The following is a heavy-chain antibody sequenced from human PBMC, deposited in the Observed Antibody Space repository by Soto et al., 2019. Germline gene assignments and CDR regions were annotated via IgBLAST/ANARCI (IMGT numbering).Heavy chain of an antibody. CDR1: GFTFNNYA. D-gene: IGHD7-27*01. CDR3: GKGNSKWGTGDAFDI. CDR2: ISGTGGST. J-gene: IGHJ3*02. V-gene: IGHV3-23*01. Sequence: GGSLRLSCAASGFTFNNYALNWVCQAPGKGLEWVSSISGTGGSTFYAGSAKGRFTISRDNSKNTLFLQMTSLRAEDTAVYYCGKGNSKWGTGDAFDIWGQGTMVTVS.